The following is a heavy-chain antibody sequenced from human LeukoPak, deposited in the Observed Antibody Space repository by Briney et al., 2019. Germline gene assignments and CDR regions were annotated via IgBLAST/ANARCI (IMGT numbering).Heavy chain of an antibody. CDR2: IYYTGST. Sequence: SETLSLTCTVSGGSISSSSYYWAWIRQPPGKGLEWIGSIYYTGSTYYNPSLKSRVTISVDTSKNQFSLKLSSVTAADTAVYYCARSVEGYCRGGSCYYYSYYMDVWGKGTTVTVSS. CDR1: GGSISSSSYY. CDR3: ARSVEGYCRGGSCYYYSYYMDV. J-gene: IGHJ6*03. V-gene: IGHV4-39*07. D-gene: IGHD2-15*01.